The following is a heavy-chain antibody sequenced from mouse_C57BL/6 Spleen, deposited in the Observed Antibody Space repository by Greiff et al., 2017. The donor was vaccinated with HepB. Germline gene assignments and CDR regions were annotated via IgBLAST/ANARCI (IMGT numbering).Heavy chain of an antibody. Sequence: EVKLMESGGGLVKPGGSLKLSCAASGFTFSSYAMSWVRQTPEKRLEWVATISDGGSYTYYPDNVKGRFTISRDNAKNNLYLQMSQLKSEDTAMYYCTRERGSKAWFAYWGQGTLVTVSA. V-gene: IGHV5-4*01. CDR1: GFTFSSYA. J-gene: IGHJ3*01. CDR3: TRERGSKAWFAY. CDR2: ISDGGSYT.